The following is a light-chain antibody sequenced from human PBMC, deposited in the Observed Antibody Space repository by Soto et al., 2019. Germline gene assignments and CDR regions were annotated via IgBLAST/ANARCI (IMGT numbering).Light chain of an antibody. J-gene: IGKJ1*01. V-gene: IGKV3D-20*02. CDR2: GAS. CDR1: QSVSSSY. CDR3: QQRNKWRT. Sequence: EIVLTQSPGTLSLSPGERATLSCRASQSVSSSYLAWYQQKPGQAPRLLIYGASSRATGIPDRFSGSGSGTDFTLTISRLEPEDFAVYYCQQRNKWRTFGQGTKVDIK.